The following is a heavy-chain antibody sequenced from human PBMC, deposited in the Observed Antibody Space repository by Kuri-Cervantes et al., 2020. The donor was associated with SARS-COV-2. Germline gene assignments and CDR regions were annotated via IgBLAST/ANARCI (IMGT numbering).Heavy chain of an antibody. J-gene: IGHJ4*02. CDR2: ISWNSGSI. D-gene: IGHD4-17*01. CDR1: GFTFDDYT. Sequence: SLKISCAASGFTFDDYTMHWVRQAPGRGLEWVSGISWNSGSIGYADSVKGRFTISRDNAKDSLYLQMNSLRAEDTALYYCAKGSHDYGANGDYWGQGTLVTVSS. CDR3: AKGSHDYGANGDY. V-gene: IGHV3-9*01.